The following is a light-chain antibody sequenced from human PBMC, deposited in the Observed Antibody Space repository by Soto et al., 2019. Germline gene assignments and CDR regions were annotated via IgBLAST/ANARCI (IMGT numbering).Light chain of an antibody. CDR3: QHYGSSLALS. J-gene: IGKJ4*01. V-gene: IGKV3-20*01. Sequence: EIVLTQSPGTLSLSPGERATLSCRASHSVNSAYLAWYQQTPGQAPRLLIFGASSRAAGIPDRFSGSGSGTDFSLTISRLEPEDFAVYYCQHYGSSLALSFGGGTKVDIK. CDR2: GAS. CDR1: HSVNSAY.